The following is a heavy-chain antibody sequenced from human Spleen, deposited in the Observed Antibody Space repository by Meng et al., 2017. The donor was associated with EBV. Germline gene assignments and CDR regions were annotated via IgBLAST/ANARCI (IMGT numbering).Heavy chain of an antibody. D-gene: IGHD3-10*01. Sequence: QVQIQQGGVGLLKPSETLSLTCAVYDGSFSAFYWNWFRQSPGKGLEWIGEINHSGSTNYNPSLKSRVTMSVDTSKNQFSLKLSSLTAADTAMYYCAIGVTLVRGYWGQGTLVTVSS. V-gene: IGHV4-34*01. CDR1: DGSFSAFY. CDR2: INHSGST. CDR3: AIGVTLVRGY. J-gene: IGHJ4*02.